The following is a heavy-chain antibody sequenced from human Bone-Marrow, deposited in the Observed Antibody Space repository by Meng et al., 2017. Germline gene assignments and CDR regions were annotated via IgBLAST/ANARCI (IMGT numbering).Heavy chain of an antibody. V-gene: IGHV3-23*01. CDR1: GFTFSNYA. J-gene: IGHJ4*02. CDR2: VSATGVST. D-gene: IGHD1-26*01. Sequence: GGSLRLSCAASGFTFSNYAMSWVRQAPGKGLEWVSSVSATGVSTYYADSVKGRFTVSRDNSKNMLYLQMNTLRAEDTVIYYCAKDRASGSYSYYFDYWGQGTPVTVSS. CDR3: AKDRASGSYSYYFDY.